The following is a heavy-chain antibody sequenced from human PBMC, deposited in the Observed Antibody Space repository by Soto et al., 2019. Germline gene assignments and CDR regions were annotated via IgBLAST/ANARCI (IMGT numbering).Heavy chain of an antibody. CDR3: ASGWFGGVIFNSPANWFDP. V-gene: IGHV3-11*01. J-gene: IGHJ5*02. CDR1: GFTFSDYY. D-gene: IGHD3-10*01. Sequence: GGSLRLSCAASGFTFSDYYMSWIRQAPGKGLEWVSYISSSGSTIYYADSVKGRFTISRDNAKNSLYLQMNSLRAEDTAVYYCASGWFGGVIFNSPANWFDPWGQGTLVTVSS. CDR2: ISSSGSTI.